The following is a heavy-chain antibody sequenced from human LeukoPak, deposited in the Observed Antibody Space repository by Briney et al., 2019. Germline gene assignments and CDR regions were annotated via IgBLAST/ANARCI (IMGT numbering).Heavy chain of an antibody. CDR3: ARSGSSWYEDWFDP. J-gene: IGHJ5*02. Sequence: PGGSLRLSCAASGFTFSSYSMNWVRQAPGKGLEWVSSISSSSSYIYYADSVKGRFTISRDNAKNSLYLQMNSLRAEDTAVYYCARSGSSWYEDWFDPWGQGTLVTVFS. D-gene: IGHD6-13*01. V-gene: IGHV3-21*01. CDR2: ISSSSSYI. CDR1: GFTFSSYS.